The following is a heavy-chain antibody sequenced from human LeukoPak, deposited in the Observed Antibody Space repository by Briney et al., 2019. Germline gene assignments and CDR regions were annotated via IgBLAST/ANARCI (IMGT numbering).Heavy chain of an antibody. CDR1: GGSISSYY. V-gene: IGHV4-59*08. Sequence: SETLFLTCTVSGGSISSYYWSWIRQPPGKGLEWIGYIYYSGSTNYNPSLKSRVTISVDTSKNQFSLKLSSVTAADTAVYYCASQGGYCGGDCFNYWGQGTLVTVSS. CDR3: ASQGGYCGGDCFNY. CDR2: IYYSGST. J-gene: IGHJ4*02. D-gene: IGHD2-21*01.